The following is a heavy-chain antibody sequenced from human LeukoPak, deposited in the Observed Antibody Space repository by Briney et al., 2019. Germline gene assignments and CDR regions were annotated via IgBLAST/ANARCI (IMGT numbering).Heavy chain of an antibody. D-gene: IGHD2-15*01. CDR3: ARAPRPGYCSGGSCDVDY. CDR1: GGSISSYY. V-gene: IGHV4-4*07. J-gene: IGHJ4*02. Sequence: SETLSLTCTVSGGSISSYYWSWVRQPAGKGLEWIGRIYTSGSTNYNPSLKSRVTISVDTSKNQFSLKLSSVTAADTAVYYCARAPRPGYCSGGSCDVDYWGQGTLVTVSS. CDR2: IYTSGST.